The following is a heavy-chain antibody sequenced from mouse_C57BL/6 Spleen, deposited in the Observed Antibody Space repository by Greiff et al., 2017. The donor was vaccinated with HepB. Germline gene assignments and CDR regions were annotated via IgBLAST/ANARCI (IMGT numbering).Heavy chain of an antibody. CDR2: IYPGDGDT. CDR1: GYAFSSYW. V-gene: IGHV1-80*01. J-gene: IGHJ1*03. CDR3: ARRGGLLSPFDV. Sequence: VQLQQSGAELVKPGASVKISCKASGYAFSSYWMNWVKQRPGKGLEWIGQIYPGDGDTNYNGKFKGKATLTADKSSSTAYMQLSSLTSEDSAVYFGARRGGLLSPFDVWGTGTTVTVSS. D-gene: IGHD2-1*01.